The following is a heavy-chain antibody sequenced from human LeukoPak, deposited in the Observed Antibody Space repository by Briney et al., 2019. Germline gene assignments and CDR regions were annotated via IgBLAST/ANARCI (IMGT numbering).Heavy chain of an antibody. V-gene: IGHV3-33*01. J-gene: IGHJ4*02. Sequence: GRSLRLSCTAPGFTFSSYAIHWIRQALGKGLEWVALVWHDGSNKYYADSVKGRFTTSRDNSKNTVYLQMNSLRAEDTAVYYCARELFGSGSCPDYWGQGTLVTVSS. CDR2: VWHDGSNK. CDR1: GFTFSSYA. CDR3: ARELFGSGSCPDY. D-gene: IGHD3-10*01.